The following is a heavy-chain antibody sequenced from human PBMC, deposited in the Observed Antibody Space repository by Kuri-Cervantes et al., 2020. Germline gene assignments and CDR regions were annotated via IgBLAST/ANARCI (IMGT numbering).Heavy chain of an antibody. CDR1: GGSVSRSNYY. J-gene: IGHJ4*02. D-gene: IGHD6-19*01. V-gene: IGHV4-39*07. CDR2: VLYRGNT. CDR3: AGGRYSSGWLNY. Sequence: ESLKISCTVSGGSVSRSNYYWGWVRQTPGKGLEWVASVLYRGNTYYNPSLKSRVTISVDTSKNQFSLNLSSVTAADTAVYYCAGGRYSSGWLNYWGQGTLVTVSS.